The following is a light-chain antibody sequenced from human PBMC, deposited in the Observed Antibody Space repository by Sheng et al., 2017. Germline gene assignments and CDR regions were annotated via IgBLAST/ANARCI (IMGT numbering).Light chain of an antibody. CDR3: QQYHKWPLP. J-gene: IGKJ4*01. V-gene: IGKV3-15*01. CDR2: AAS. Sequence: ELVLTQSPGTLALSPGGRATLSCRASQSVSSSYIVWYQQKPGQAPRLLIYAASTRATGIPARFSGGGSGTEFTLTISSLQSEDFAVYYCQQYHKWPLPFGGGTKVEIK. CDR1: QSVSSS.